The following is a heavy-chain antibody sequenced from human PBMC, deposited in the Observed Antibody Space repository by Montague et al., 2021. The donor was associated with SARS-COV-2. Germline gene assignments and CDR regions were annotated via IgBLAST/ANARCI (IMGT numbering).Heavy chain of an antibody. Sequence: SETLSLTCTVSGGSISSYYWSWIRQPPGKGLQWIGYIYNNGSTNCNTSLKSRVTLSIDTFKNQFSLKLTSVTAADTAVYYCARGGGDSADYYYYAMDVWGQGTTVTVSS. V-gene: IGHV4-59*01. CDR2: IYNNGST. CDR1: GGSISSYY. CDR3: ARGGGDSADYYYYAMDV. J-gene: IGHJ6*02. D-gene: IGHD2-21*02.